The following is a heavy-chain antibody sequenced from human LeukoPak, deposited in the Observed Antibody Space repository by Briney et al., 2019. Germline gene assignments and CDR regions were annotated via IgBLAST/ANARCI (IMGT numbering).Heavy chain of an antibody. CDR2: ISSSSYI. CDR3: ASLYCSGGSCYSL. CDR1: GFTFSSYS. V-gene: IGHV3-21*01. J-gene: IGHJ4*02. Sequence: PGGSLRLSCAASGFTFSSYSMNWVRQAPGKGLEWVSSISSSSYIYYADSVKGRFTISRDNAKNSLYLQMNSLRAEDTAVYYCASLYCSGGSCYSLWGQGTLVTVSS. D-gene: IGHD2-15*01.